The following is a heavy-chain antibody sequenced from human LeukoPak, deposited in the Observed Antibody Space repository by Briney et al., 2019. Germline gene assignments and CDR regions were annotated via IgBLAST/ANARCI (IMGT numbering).Heavy chain of an antibody. CDR3: SKDISAGGLDV. Sequence: WNGVDKGYADSVKGRFTIFRDNAKNSMYLQMNRLRIEDTALYYCSKDISAGGLDVWGPGTPVTVSS. J-gene: IGHJ6*02. D-gene: IGHD3-16*02. CDR2: WNGVDK. V-gene: IGHV3-9*01.